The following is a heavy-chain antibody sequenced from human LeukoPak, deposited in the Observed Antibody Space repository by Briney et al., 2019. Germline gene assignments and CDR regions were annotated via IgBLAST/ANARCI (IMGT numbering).Heavy chain of an antibody. CDR1: GFTVSSNE. Sequence: GGSLRLSCAASGFTVSSNEMSWVRQAPGKGLEWVSAISGSGGSTYYADSVKGRFTISRDNSKNTLYLQMNSLRAEDTAVYYCAKAFDYGARGAFDIWGQGTMVTVSS. CDR3: AKAFDYGARGAFDI. D-gene: IGHD4-17*01. CDR2: ISGSGGST. J-gene: IGHJ3*02. V-gene: IGHV3-23*01.